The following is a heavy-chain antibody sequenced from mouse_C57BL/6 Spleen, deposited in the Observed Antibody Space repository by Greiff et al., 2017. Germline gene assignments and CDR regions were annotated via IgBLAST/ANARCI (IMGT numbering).Heavy chain of an antibody. CDR2: INPYNGGT. J-gene: IGHJ2*01. Sequence: EVKLVESGPVLVKPGASVKMSCKASGYTFTDYYMNWVKQSHGKSLEWIGVINPYNGGTSYNQKFKGKATLTVDKSSSTAYMELNSLTSEDSAVYYCARTVYGYDEDYFDYWGQGTTLTVSS. CDR1: GYTFTDYY. V-gene: IGHV1-19*01. CDR3: ARTVYGYDEDYFDY. D-gene: IGHD2-2*01.